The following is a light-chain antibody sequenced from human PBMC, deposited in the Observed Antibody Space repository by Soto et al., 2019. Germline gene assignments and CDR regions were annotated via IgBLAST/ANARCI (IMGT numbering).Light chain of an antibody. CDR3: QHYGSSLT. CDR2: GAS. J-gene: IGKJ2*01. V-gene: IGKV3-20*01. Sequence: EIVLTQSPGTLSLSPGERATLSCRASQSVSSSYLAWYQQKPGQAPRLLIYGASSRATGIPDRFSGSGSGTDFTLTFSRLEPEDFAFYYCQHYGSSLTFGQGTKLEIK. CDR1: QSVSSSY.